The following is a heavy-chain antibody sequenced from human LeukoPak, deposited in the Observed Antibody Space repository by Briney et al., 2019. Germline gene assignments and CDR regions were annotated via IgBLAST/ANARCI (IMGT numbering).Heavy chain of an antibody. J-gene: IGHJ6*02. CDR2: ISYDGHNE. Sequence: GKSLRLSCAASGFIFSGYGMHWVRQAPGKGLEWVAVISYDGHNEYYADSVKGRFTISRDNSKNTALLQMNSLRVEDTAVYYCAKGVGYGGMDVWGQGTTVIVSS. V-gene: IGHV3-30*18. CDR1: GFIFSGYG. D-gene: IGHD5-12*01. CDR3: AKGVGYGGMDV.